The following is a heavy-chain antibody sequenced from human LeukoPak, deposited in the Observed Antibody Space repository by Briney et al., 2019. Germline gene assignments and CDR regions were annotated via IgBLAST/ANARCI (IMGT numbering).Heavy chain of an antibody. CDR3: ARGEQWLAFYYYYGMDV. D-gene: IGHD6-19*01. V-gene: IGHV3-30*04. CDR1: GFTFSSYA. J-gene: IGHJ6*02. CDR2: ISYDGSNK. Sequence: GRSLRLSCAASGFTFSSYAMHWVRQAPGKGLEWVAVISYDGSNKYYADSVKGRFTISRDNSKNTLYLQVNSLRAEDTAVYYCARGEQWLAFYYYYGMDVWGQGTTVTVSS.